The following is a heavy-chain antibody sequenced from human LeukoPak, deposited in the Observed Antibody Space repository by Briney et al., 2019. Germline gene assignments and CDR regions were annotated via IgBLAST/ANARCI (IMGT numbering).Heavy chain of an antibody. J-gene: IGHJ4*02. CDR2: INHSGST. V-gene: IGHV4-34*01. CDR1: GGSFSGYY. Sequence: SETLSLTCAVYGGSFSGYYWSWIRQPPGKGLEWIGEINHSGSTNYNPSLKSRVTISVDTSKNQFSLKLSSVTAADTAVYYCASHPWPSNSYDSSGAGYYFDYWGQGTLVTVSS. CDR3: ASHPWPSNSYDSSGAGYYFDY. D-gene: IGHD3-22*01.